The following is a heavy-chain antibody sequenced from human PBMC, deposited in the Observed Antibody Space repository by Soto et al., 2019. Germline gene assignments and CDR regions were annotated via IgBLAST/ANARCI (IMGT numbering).Heavy chain of an antibody. CDR2: ISSSSSYI. Sequence: GGSLRLSCAASGFTFSSYSMNWVRQAPGKGLEWVSSISSSSSYIYYADSVKGRFTISRDNAKNSLYLQMNSLGAEDTAVYYCARGEWLFPYAFDIWGQGTMVTVSS. J-gene: IGHJ3*02. D-gene: IGHD3-3*01. V-gene: IGHV3-21*01. CDR1: GFTFSSYS. CDR3: ARGEWLFPYAFDI.